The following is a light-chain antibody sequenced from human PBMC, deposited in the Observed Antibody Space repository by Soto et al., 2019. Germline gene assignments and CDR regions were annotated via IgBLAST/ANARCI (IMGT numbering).Light chain of an antibody. CDR2: AAS. CDR1: QTISDY. Sequence: DIQLPQSPSSLSASVGDRVTITCRAGQTISDYLNWYQQKPGTAPKLLIYAASTLQSGVPSRFSGSRSGTDFTLTISSLHPEDVATYYCQQTFSAPSITFGQRTRLEIK. CDR3: QQTFSAPSIT. V-gene: IGKV1-39*01. J-gene: IGKJ5*01.